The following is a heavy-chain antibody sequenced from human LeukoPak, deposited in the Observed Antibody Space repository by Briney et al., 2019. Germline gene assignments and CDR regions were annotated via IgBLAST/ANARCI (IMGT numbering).Heavy chain of an antibody. CDR1: GGSIGGHTFY. V-gene: IGHV4-39*01. CDR2: IYYNGNT. J-gene: IGHJ3*02. Sequence: RTSETLSLLCNVSGGSIGGHTFYWDWIRQPPGKGLEWIATIYYNGNTFYNPSLKSRVAISIDMSKSQFSLHLSSVTAADTAIYYCARLTALAGHRGAFDIWGPGTMVTVSS. CDR3: ARLTALAGHRGAFDI. D-gene: IGHD6-19*01.